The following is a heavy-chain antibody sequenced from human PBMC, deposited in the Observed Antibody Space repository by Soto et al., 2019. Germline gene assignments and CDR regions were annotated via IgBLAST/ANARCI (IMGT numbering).Heavy chain of an antibody. V-gene: IGHV2-5*05. D-gene: IGHD1-1*01. J-gene: IGHJ4*02. CDR2: TFWDDEK. Sequence: SGPTLVNPTQTLTLTCTFSGFSLISDRVAVGWIRQPPGKALEWLALTFWDDEKRYGPSLTSSLTITKDTSRSQVILTMTNMHPVDTATYYCARRRYKNGYYFDSWGQGILVTVSS. CDR3: ARRRYKNGYYFDS. CDR1: GFSLISDRVA.